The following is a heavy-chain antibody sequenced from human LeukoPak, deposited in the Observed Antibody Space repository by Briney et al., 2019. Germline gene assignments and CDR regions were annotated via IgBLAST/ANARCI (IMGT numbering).Heavy chain of an antibody. CDR3: AREQGGYDFWSGSIDY. D-gene: IGHD3-3*01. CDR2: IYTNGST. CDR1: GFTFSNAW. V-gene: IGHV4-4*07. J-gene: IGHJ4*02. Sequence: GSLRLSCAASGFTFSNAWMSWIRQPAGKGLEWIGRIYTNGSTNYNPSLKSRVTMSVDTSKNQFSLKLSSVTAADTAVYYCAREQGGYDFWSGSIDYWGQGTLVTVSS.